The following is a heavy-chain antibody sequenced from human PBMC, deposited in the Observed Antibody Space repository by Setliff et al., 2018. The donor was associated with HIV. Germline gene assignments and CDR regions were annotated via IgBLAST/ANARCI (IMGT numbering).Heavy chain of an antibody. J-gene: IGHJ4*02. CDR3: ARQPLYFGEPYYFDY. Sequence: ETLSLTCAVYNVAISSNSYYWGWIRQPPGKGLEWIGSISQSGTTYYSPSLKNRVTISVDTSRNRFSLKLGSVSASDTANYYCARQPLYFGEPYYFDYWGLGTLVTV. D-gene: IGHD3-10*01. V-gene: IGHV4-39*01. CDR2: ISQSGTT. CDR1: NVAISSNSYY.